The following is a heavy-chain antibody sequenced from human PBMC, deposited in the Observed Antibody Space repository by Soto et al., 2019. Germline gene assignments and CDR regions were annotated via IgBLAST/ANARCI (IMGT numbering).Heavy chain of an antibody. D-gene: IGHD3-22*01. V-gene: IGHV1-2*02. J-gene: IGHJ4*02. CDR1: GYTFTGYY. CDR2: INPNSGST. CDR3: ARIDYYDSSFDY. Sequence: GASVKVSCKASGYTFTGYYMHWVRQAPGQGLEWMGWINPNSGSTNYAQKFQGRVTMTRDTSISTAYMELSRLRSDDTAVYYCARIDYYDSSFDYWGQGTLVTVSS.